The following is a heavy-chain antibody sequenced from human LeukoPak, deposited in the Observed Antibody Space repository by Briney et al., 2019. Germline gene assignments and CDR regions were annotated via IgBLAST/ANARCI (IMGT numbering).Heavy chain of an antibody. CDR1: GGSISSYY. CDR3: ARDPNIVSTVTLRAFDI. D-gene: IGHD5/OR15-5a*01. V-gene: IGHV4-59*01. Sequence: SETLSLTCTVSGGSISSYYWSWIRQPPGRGLEWIGCVYYTGSTNYNPSLKSRVTKSVDTSKNQFSLKLSSVTAADTAMYYCARDPNIVSTVTLRAFDIWGQGTMVSVSS. J-gene: IGHJ3*02. CDR2: VYYTGST.